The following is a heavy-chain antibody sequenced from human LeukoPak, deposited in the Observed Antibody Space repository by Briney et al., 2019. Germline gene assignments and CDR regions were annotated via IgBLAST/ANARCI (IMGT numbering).Heavy chain of an antibody. CDR3: AREAKYYDSSGGGYYYMDV. J-gene: IGHJ6*03. CDR2: TYYRSKWYN. Sequence: SQTLSLTCAISGYTFPSNSAAWNWLRQSPSRGLEWLVRTYYRSKWYNEYGVSVKSRIIINPDTSKNQFSLQMNSVTPEDAAVYYCAREAKYYDSSGGGYYYMDVWGKGTTVTVSS. CDR1: GYTFPSNSAA. D-gene: IGHD3-22*01. V-gene: IGHV6-1*01.